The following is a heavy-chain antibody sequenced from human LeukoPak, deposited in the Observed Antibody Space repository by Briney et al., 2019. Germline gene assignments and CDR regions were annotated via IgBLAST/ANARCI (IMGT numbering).Heavy chain of an antibody. CDR2: IRGSGEIR. D-gene: IGHD2-15*01. CDR3: AKAMCSGGSCYCHLDY. J-gene: IGHJ4*02. Sequence: GGSLRLSCAASGFTFSSYGMSWVRQAPGKGLEWVSGIRGSGEIRHYVDSVKGRFTISRDNSKNTLYLEMNSLRAEDTAEYYCAKAMCSGGSCYCHLDYWGQGTLVTVSS. V-gene: IGHV3-23*01. CDR1: GFTFSSYG.